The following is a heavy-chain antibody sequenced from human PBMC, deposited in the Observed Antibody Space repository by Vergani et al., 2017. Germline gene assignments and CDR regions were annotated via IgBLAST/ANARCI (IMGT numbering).Heavy chain of an antibody. J-gene: IGHJ5*02. V-gene: IGHV4-39*01. D-gene: IGHD6-19*01. CDR2: IYYSGST. CDR1: GASIRSSNYY. CDR3: ARHSXVEWLVKLGWSDP. Sequence: QLQLQESGPGLVKPSATLCLTCSVSGASIRSSNYYWGWIRQPPGKGLEWIASIYYSGSTYYNPSLKSRVTISVDTSKNQFSLKLSSVTAADTAVYFCARHSXVEWLVKLGWSDPWGQGILVTVSS.